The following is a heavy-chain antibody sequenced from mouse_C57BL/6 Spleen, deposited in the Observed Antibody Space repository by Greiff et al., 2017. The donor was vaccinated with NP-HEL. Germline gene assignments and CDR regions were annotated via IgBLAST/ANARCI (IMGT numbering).Heavy chain of an antibody. J-gene: IGHJ3*01. CDR2: IDPSDSET. Sequence: QLQQPGAELVRPGSSVKLSCKASGYTFTSYWMHWVKQRPIQGLEWIGNIDPSDSETHYNQKFKDKATLTVDKSSSTAYMQLSSLTSEDSAVYYCARGGGPSWFAYWGQGTLVTVSA. CDR3: ARGGGPSWFAY. V-gene: IGHV1-52*01. CDR1: GYTFTSYW.